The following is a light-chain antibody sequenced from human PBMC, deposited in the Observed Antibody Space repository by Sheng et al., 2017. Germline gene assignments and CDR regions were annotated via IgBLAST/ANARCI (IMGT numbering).Light chain of an antibody. V-gene: IGKV1-39*01. CDR3: QQSQSNPVVS. J-gene: IGKJ3*01. CDR2: RV. CDR1: HNINKF. Sequence: DIQMTQSPSSLSASVGDRVTMTCRASHNINKFLNWYQQEPGKAPNAPDLRRVHFANWVPLRFSGSGSGTDFTLTINGLQPEDFATYFCQQSQSNPVVSFGPGTKVDF.